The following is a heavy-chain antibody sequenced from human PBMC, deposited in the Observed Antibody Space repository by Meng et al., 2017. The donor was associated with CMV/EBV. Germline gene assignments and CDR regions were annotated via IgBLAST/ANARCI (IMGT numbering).Heavy chain of an antibody. V-gene: IGHV4-39*07. CDR1: GGSISSNNYY. CDR2: IYYSGST. D-gene: IGHD1-14*01. J-gene: IGHJ6*02. CDR3: ARDNRAGFGPRTPYYYYGMDV. Sequence: SETLSLTCTVSGGSISSNNYYWGWIRQPPGKGLEWVGNIYYSGSTDFNPSLKSRVTISVDTSKNQFFLMLSSVTAADTAVYYCARDNRAGFGPRTPYYYYGMDVWGQGTTVTVSS.